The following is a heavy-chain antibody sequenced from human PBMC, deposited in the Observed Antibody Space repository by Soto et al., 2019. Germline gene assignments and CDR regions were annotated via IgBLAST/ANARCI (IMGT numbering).Heavy chain of an antibody. CDR3: AKAPGCGGDCYSHYYYGMDV. CDR2: ISGSGGST. Sequence: EVQLLESGGGLVQPGGSLRLSCAASGFTFSSYAMSWVRQAPGKGLEWVSAISGSGGSTYYADSVKGRFTISRDNSKNTLYLQMNSLRAEDTAVYYCAKAPGCGGDCYSHYYYGMDVWGQGTTVTVSS. D-gene: IGHD2-21*02. CDR1: GFTFSSYA. V-gene: IGHV3-23*01. J-gene: IGHJ6*02.